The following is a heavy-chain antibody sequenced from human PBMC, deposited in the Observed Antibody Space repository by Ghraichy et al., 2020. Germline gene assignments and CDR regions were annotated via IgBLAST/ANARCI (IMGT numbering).Heavy chain of an antibody. J-gene: IGHJ4*02. CDR3: ARDQELWTTFDY. CDR2: ISYDGSNK. V-gene: IGHV3-30*04. Sequence: SLNISCAASGFTFSSYAMHWVRQAPGKGLEWVAVISYDGSNKYYADSVKGRFTISRDNSKNTLYLQMNSLRAEDTAVYYCARDQELWTTFDYWGQGTLVTVS. CDR1: GFTFSSYA. D-gene: IGHD5-18*01.